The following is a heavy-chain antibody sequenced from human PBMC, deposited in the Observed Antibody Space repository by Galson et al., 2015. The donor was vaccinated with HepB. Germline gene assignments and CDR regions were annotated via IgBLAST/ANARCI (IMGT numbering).Heavy chain of an antibody. CDR3: AKRRGRMFQFSNHYSYYAMDV. CDR1: GITFTSYA. Sequence: SLRLSCAASGITFTSYAMSWVRQAPGKGLEWVSGIIGSGGSTYYADSVEGRFPISRDNSKNTLFLQMNNVRAEDTAVYYCAKRRGRMFQFSNHYSYYAMDVWGQGTTVTVSS. J-gene: IGHJ6*02. V-gene: IGHV3-23*01. D-gene: IGHD3-10*02. CDR2: IIGSGGST.